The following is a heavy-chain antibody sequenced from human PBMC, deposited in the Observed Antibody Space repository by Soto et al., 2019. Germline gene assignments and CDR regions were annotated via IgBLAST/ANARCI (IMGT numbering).Heavy chain of an antibody. V-gene: IGHV2-5*02. CDR2: LYWDDDR. CDR3: AHLTRMDCGAYPYDF. J-gene: IGHJ4*01. D-gene: IGHD4-17*01. Sequence: QITLKESGPTLVKPTQTLTLTCYFSGFSLSTNGVGVGWIRQPPGKSLEWLSVLYWDDDRRYSPSLRTRLTNNQDPSKNQVVLTMTNMDPVDTSTYYCAHLTRMDCGAYPYDFWGHGTLVTGSS. CDR1: GFSLSTNGVG.